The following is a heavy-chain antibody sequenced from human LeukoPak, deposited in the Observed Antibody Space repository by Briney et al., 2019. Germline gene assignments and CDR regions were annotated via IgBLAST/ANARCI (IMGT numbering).Heavy chain of an antibody. CDR1: GYXFTGHY. CDR3: ARQAEYYYGMDV. J-gene: IGHJ6*02. D-gene: IGHD6-25*01. V-gene: IGHV1-2*02. Sequence: ASVKVSCKASGYXFTGHYLHWVRQAPGQGLEWMGWIHSNSGGTNYAQKFQGRVNMTRDTSVSTAYMELNRLSSDDTAVYSCARQAEYYYGMDVWGQGTRSPSP. CDR2: IHSNSGGT.